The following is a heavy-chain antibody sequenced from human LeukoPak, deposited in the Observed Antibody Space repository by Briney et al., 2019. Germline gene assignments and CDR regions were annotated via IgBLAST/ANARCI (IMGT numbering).Heavy chain of an antibody. V-gene: IGHV3-21*01. J-gene: IGHJ6*03. Sequence: GGSLRLSCAASGFTFSSYSMNWVRQAPGKGLEWVSSISSSSSYIYYADSVKGRFTISRDNAKNSLYLQMNSLRAEDTAVYYCARAPYSSSWSYYYYYMDVWGKGTTVTVSS. CDR2: ISSSSSYI. D-gene: IGHD6-13*01. CDR1: GFTFSSYS. CDR3: ARAPYSSSWSYYYYYMDV.